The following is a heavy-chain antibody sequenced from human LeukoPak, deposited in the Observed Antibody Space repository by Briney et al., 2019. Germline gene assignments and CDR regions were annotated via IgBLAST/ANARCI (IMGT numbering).Heavy chain of an antibody. V-gene: IGHV3-23*01. Sequence: GGSLRLSCAASGFTFSSYAMSWVRQAPGKGLECVSAISGSGGSTYYADSVKGRFTISRDNSKNTLYLQMNSLRAEDTAVSYCAKDRGGRRYYYYYYMDVWGKGTTVTVSS. CDR2: ISGSGGST. J-gene: IGHJ6*03. CDR1: GFTFSSYA. CDR3: AKDRGGRRYYYYYYMDV. D-gene: IGHD3-10*01.